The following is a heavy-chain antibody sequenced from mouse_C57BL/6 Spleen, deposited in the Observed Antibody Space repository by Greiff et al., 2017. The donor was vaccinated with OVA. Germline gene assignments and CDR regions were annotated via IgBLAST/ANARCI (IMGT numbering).Heavy chain of an antibody. Sequence: QVQLQQSGAELVRPGASVTLSCKASGYTFTDYEMHWVKQTPVHGLEWIGAIDPETGGTAYNQKFKGKAILTADKSSSTAYMELRSLTSEDSAVYYCTRCYDGSQYFDYWGQGTTLTVSS. J-gene: IGHJ2*01. V-gene: IGHV1-15*01. CDR2: IDPETGGT. CDR1: GYTFTDYE. D-gene: IGHD2-3*01. CDR3: TRCYDGSQYFDY.